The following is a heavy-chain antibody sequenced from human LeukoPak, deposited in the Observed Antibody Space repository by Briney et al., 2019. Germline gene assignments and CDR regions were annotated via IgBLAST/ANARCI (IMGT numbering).Heavy chain of an antibody. CDR1: GFTFSSYW. CDR3: ARTAGHYDFSSGYFYYFDY. D-gene: IGHD3-3*01. V-gene: IGHV3-74*01. J-gene: IGHJ4*02. CDR2: INSDGSST. Sequence: GGSLRLSCAASGFTFSSYWMHWVRHAPGKGLVCVSRINSDGSSTIYADSVKGRFTISRDNAKNTLYLQMNSLRAEDTAVYYCARTAGHYDFSSGYFYYFDYWGQGTLVTVSS.